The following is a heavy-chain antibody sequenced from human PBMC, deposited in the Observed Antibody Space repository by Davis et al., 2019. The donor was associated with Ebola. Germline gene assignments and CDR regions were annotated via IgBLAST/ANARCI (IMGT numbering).Heavy chain of an antibody. CDR2: IDPSDSYT. Sequence: GESLKIFCKGSGNSFTSYWISWVRQMHGKGLEWMGRIDPSDSYTNYSPSFQGHVTISADKSISTAYLQWSSLKASDTAMYYCARGYCSGGSCYAGGWFDPWGQGTLVTVSS. D-gene: IGHD2-15*01. CDR3: ARGYCSGGSCYAGGWFDP. J-gene: IGHJ5*02. CDR1: GNSFTSYW. V-gene: IGHV5-10-1*01.